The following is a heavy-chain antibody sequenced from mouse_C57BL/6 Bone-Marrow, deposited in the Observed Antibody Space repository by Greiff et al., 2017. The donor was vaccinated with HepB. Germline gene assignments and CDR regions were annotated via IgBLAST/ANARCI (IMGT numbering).Heavy chain of an antibody. CDR1: GYTFTSYW. J-gene: IGHJ4*01. V-gene: IGHV1-55*01. CDR2: IYPGSGST. Sequence: VQLQQPGAELVKPGASVKMSCKASGYTFTSYWITWVKQRPGQGLEWIGDIYPGSGSTNYNEKFKSKATLTVDTSSSTAYMQLSSLTSEDAAVYYCARKTGLYYYAMDYWGQGTSVTVSS. CDR3: ARKTGLYYYAMDY. D-gene: IGHD3-2*01.